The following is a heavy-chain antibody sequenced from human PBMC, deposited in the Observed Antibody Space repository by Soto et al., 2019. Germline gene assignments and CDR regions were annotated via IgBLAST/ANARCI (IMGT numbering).Heavy chain of an antibody. J-gene: IGHJ6*02. CDR2: IIPVLGTA. Sequence: VQLVQSGAEVRKPGSSVKVSCKASGGTFNSFAFSWVRQAPGQGLEWMGGIIPVLGTADDAQKFQGRITITADESTSTAYMELSSLRSEDTGVYYCARTKGGGPPYYRMDVWGQGTTVTVSS. CDR1: GGTFNSFA. CDR3: ARTKGGGPPYYRMDV. V-gene: IGHV1-69*01. D-gene: IGHD1-26*01.